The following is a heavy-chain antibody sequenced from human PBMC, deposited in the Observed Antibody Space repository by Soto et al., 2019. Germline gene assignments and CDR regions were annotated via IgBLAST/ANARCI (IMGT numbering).Heavy chain of an antibody. CDR3: ASRGRSFHYYYYGMDV. J-gene: IGHJ6*02. V-gene: IGHV4-39*01. Sequence: PSETLSLTCTVSGGSISSSSYYWGWIRQPPGKGLEWIGSIYYSGSTYYNPSLKSRVTISVDTSKNQFSLKLSSVTAADTAVHYCASRGRSFHYYYYGMDVWGQGTTVTVSS. D-gene: IGHD1-26*01. CDR1: GGSISSSSYY. CDR2: IYYSGST.